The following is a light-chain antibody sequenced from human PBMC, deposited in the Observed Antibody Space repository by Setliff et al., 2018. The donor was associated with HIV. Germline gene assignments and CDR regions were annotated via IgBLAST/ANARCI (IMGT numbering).Light chain of an antibody. CDR2: AAS. J-gene: IGKJ1*01. Sequence: IQLTQSPSSLSASVGDRVAITCRASQGIRNDLSWYQQKPGKAPELLVYAASSLQSGVPSRFNGTGSGTDFTLTITSLQPADSATYYCLQDDNFGWTFGQGTKVDIK. CDR1: QGIRND. V-gene: IGKV1-6*01. CDR3: LQDDNFGWT.